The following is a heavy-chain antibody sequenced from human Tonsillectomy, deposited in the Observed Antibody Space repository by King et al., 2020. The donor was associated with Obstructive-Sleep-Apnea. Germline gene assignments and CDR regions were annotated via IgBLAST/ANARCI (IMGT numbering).Heavy chain of an antibody. V-gene: IGHV4-31*03. J-gene: IGHJ2*01. CDR3: ASTTYYDISWYFDL. D-gene: IGHD3-9*01. CDR1: GGSISSGGYY. Sequence: QLQESGPGLVKPSQTLSLTCTVSGGSISSGGYYWSWIRQHPGKGLEWIGYIYYIGSTYYNPSLMSRVTISVDTSKNQFSLKLSSVTAADTAVYYCASTTYYDISWYFDLWGRGTLVTVSS. CDR2: IYYIGST.